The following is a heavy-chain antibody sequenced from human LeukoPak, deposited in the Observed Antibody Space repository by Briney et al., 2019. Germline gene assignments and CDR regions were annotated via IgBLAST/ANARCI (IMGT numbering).Heavy chain of an antibody. CDR2: IYPGDSDT. V-gene: IGHV5-51*01. J-gene: IGHJ2*01. Sequence: GESLKISCKGSGYSFTSYWIGWVRQMPGKGLEWMGIIYPGDSDTRYSPSFQGQVTISADKSISTAYLQWSSLKASDTAMYYCARPPSGSSGSIGYFDLWGRGTLVTVSS. CDR1: GYSFTSYW. CDR3: ARPPSGSSGSIGYFDL. D-gene: IGHD6-19*01.